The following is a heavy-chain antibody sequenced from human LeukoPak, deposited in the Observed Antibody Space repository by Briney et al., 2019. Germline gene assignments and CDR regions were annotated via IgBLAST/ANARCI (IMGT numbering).Heavy chain of an antibody. J-gene: IGHJ6*03. CDR2: IYYSGST. CDR3: ARGTWPGDYYYYYMDV. CDR1: GGSISSGGYY. D-gene: IGHD1-1*01. Sequence: SQTLSLTCTVSGGSISSGGYYWSWIRQHPGKGLEWIGYIYYSGSTYYNPSPKSRVTISVDTSKNQFSLKLSSVTAADTAVYYCARGTWPGDYYYYYMDVWGKGTTVTVSS. V-gene: IGHV4-31*03.